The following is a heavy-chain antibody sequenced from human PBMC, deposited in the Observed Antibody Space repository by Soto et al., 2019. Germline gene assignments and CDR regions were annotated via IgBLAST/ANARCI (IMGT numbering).Heavy chain of an antibody. CDR3: ARGGYTYGYGLDY. CDR2: INPNSGDT. CDR1: GYTFAAYY. J-gene: IGHJ4*02. Sequence: QVQLVQSGAEVKKLGASVKVSCKASGYTFAAYYIHWVRQAPGLGLEWVGWINPNSGDTNYAQRLQGWVTMTGDTSVSTAYMDLTRLRSDDTAVYYCARGGYTYGYGLDYWGQGTLVTVSS. V-gene: IGHV1-2*04. D-gene: IGHD5-18*01.